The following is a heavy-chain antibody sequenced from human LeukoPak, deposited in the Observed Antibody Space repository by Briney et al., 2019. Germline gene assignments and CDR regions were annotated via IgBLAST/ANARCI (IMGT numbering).Heavy chain of an antibody. J-gene: IGHJ4*02. Sequence: SETVSLTCKVSGGSISSYYWSWIRQPPGKGLEWIGYIYYSGSTNYNPTLKSRVTISVDTSKNQFSLKLSSVTAADTAVYYCARRGGIQLWQDFDYWGQGTLVTVSS. CDR2: IYYSGST. CDR3: ARRGGIQLWQDFDY. V-gene: IGHV4-59*08. D-gene: IGHD5-18*01. CDR1: GGSISSYY.